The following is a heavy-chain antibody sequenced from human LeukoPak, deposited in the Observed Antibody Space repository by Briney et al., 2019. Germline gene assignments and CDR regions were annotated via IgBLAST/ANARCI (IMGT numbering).Heavy chain of an antibody. V-gene: IGHV3-7*03. J-gene: IGHJ4*02. D-gene: IGHD3-22*01. CDR1: GFRFGSYW. Sequence: PGESLRLSCVGSGFRFGSYWMTWVRQAPGKGLEWVANINRDGSVRNYVDSVKGRFTISRDNAKNSLYLQMNSLRAEDTALYYCARERSPYYYDSSGYYSRPPFDYWGQGTLVTVSS. CDR2: INRDGSVR. CDR3: ARERSPYYYDSSGYYSRPPFDY.